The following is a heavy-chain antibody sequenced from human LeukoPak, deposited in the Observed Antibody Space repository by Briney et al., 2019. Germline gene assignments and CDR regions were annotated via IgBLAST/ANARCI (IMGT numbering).Heavy chain of an antibody. J-gene: IGHJ4*02. Sequence: GGSLRLSCAASGFTFNTYGMHWVRQAPGKGLEWLAVISYGRSNKYFADSVEGRLVVSRDNAKNSLYLQMNSLRAEDTAVYYCARGINIAAAVYDYWGQGTLVTVSS. CDR2: ISYGRSNK. CDR3: ARGINIAAAVYDY. V-gene: IGHV3-33*08. CDR1: GFTFNTYG. D-gene: IGHD6-13*01.